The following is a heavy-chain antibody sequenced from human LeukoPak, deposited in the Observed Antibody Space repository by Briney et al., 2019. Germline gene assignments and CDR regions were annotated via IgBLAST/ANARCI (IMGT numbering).Heavy chain of an antibody. CDR1: GYRFTSYW. Sequence: GESLQISCKGSGYRFTSYWIGWVRPLPGKGLEWMGIIYPGDSDTRYSPSFQGQVTISADKSISTAYLQWSSLKASDTAIYYCARHTYDYDRSGYYYEDYWGQGTLVTVSS. J-gene: IGHJ4*02. D-gene: IGHD3-22*01. CDR3: ARHTYDYDRSGYYYEDY. V-gene: IGHV5-51*01. CDR2: IYPGDSDT.